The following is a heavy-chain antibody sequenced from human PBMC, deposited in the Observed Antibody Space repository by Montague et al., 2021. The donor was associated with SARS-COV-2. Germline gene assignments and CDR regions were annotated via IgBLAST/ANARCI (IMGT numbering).Heavy chain of an antibody. D-gene: IGHD3-9*01. CDR2: IYYSGST. CDR1: GGSISSYY. J-gene: IGHJ3*02. Sequence: SETLSLTCTVSGGSISSYYWRWIRQPPGKGLEWIGYIYYSGSTNYNPSLKSRVTISVDTSKNQFSLKLSSVTAADTAVYYCARTGLGDYDILTGYTVNAFDIWGQGTWSPSLQ. V-gene: IGHV4-59*01. CDR3: ARTGLGDYDILTGYTVNAFDI.